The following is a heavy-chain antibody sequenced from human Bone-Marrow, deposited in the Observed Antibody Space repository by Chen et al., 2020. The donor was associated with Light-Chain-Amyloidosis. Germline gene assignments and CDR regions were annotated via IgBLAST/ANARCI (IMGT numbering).Heavy chain of an antibody. CDR3: ARRRDGYNFDY. Sequence: EVPLEQSGPEVKKPGESLKISCKGYGYTFPNYWIGWVRQMPGNGLEWMGVIYPDDSDARYSPSFEGQVTISADKSITTAYLQWRSLKASDTAMYYCARRRDGYNFDYWGQGTLVTVSS. J-gene: IGHJ4*02. D-gene: IGHD5-12*01. CDR2: IYPDDSDA. CDR1: GYTFPNYW. V-gene: IGHV5-51*01.